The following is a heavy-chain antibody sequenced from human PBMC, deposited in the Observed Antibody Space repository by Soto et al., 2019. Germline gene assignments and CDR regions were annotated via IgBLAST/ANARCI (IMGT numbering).Heavy chain of an antibody. V-gene: IGHV3-23*01. CDR1: GFTFSSYG. J-gene: IGHJ4*02. CDR2: VTGSGGST. CDR3: AKSTVAMVDATDY. D-gene: IGHD2-8*01. Sequence: GGSLRLSCSASGFTFSSYGMSWVRQAPGGGLEWVSGVTGSGGSTYYADSVKGRFTISRDNSKDTLFLQMNSLRAEDTALYYCAKSTVAMVDATDYWGQGTLVTVSS.